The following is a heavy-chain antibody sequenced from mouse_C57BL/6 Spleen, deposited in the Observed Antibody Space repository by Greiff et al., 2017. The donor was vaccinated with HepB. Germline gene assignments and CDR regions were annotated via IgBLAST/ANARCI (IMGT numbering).Heavy chain of an antibody. CDR3: AIPLLWPREDYYAMDY. CDR1: GYTFTSYW. Sequence: QVQLKQPGAELVKPGASVKVSCKASGYTFTSYWMHWVKQRPGQGLEWIGRIHPSDSDTNYNQKFKGKATLTVDKSSSTAYMQLSSLTSEDSAVYYCAIPLLWPREDYYAMDYWGQGTSVTVSS. D-gene: IGHD2-1*01. J-gene: IGHJ4*01. V-gene: IGHV1-74*01. CDR2: IHPSDSDT.